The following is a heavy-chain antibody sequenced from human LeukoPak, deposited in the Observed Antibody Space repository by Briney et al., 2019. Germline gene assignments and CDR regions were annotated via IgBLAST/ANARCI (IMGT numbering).Heavy chain of an antibody. CDR2: ISDGGSDT. CDR1: GFTFSTYD. Sequence: PGGSLRLSCAASGFTFSTYDMSWVRHAPGKGLDWVSTISDGGSDTHYADSVKGRFTISRDNSKNTVYLQMNSLRAEDTAVYYCSQDSGYVNFDYWGQGTQVTVSS. CDR3: SQDSGYVNFDY. J-gene: IGHJ4*02. D-gene: IGHD5-12*01. V-gene: IGHV3-23*01.